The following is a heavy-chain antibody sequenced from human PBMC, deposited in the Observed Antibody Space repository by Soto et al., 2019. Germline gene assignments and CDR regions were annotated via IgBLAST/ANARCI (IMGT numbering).Heavy chain of an antibody. CDR3: ARGGRDSSGWYRLLDY. V-gene: IGHV1-2*04. D-gene: IGHD6-19*01. J-gene: IGHJ4*02. Sequence: QVQLVQSGAEVKKPGASVKVSCKASGYTFTGYYMHWVRQAPGKGLEWLGWINPNSGGTNYAKKFQGWVTMTRDTSISTAYMELSRLRSDDTAVYYCARGGRDSSGWYRLLDYWGQGTLVTVSS. CDR2: INPNSGGT. CDR1: GYTFTGYY.